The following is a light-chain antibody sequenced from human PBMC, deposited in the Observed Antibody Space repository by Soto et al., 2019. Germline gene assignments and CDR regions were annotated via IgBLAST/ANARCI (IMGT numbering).Light chain of an antibody. J-gene: IGLJ2*01. Sequence: QSALTQPRSVSGSPGESVTISCSGTTSDVGSYNYVSWYQQYPGKAPKVMIYDVSERPSEVPVRFSGSKSGNTASLTISGLQAEDEAEYFCCSYSRRDSLLFGGGTKVTVL. V-gene: IGLV2-11*01. CDR2: DVS. CDR3: CSYSRRDSLL. CDR1: TSDVGSYNY.